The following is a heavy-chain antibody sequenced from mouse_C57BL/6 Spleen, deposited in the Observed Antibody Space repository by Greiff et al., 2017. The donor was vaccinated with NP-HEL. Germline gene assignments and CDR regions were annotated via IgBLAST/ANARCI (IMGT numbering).Heavy chain of an antibody. V-gene: IGHV1-50*01. CDR3: ARKDYGSRTPFDY. CDR1: GYTFTSCW. CDR2: IDPSDSYT. J-gene: IGHJ2*01. D-gene: IGHD1-1*01. Sequence: QVQLQQPGAELVKPGASVKLSCKASGYTFTSCWMQWVKQRPGQGLEWIGEIDPSDSYTNYNQKFKGKATLTVDTSSSTAYMQLSSLTSEDSAVYYCARKDYGSRTPFDYWGQGTTLTVSS.